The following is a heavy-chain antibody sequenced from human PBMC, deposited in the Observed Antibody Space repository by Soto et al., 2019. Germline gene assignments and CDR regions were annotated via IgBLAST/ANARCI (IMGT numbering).Heavy chain of an antibody. Sequence: GGSLRLSCAASGFTFRSYGMHWVRQAPGKGLEWLAVISNDGTNKYLADSVKGRLTLSRDNSRNTLSLEINNLRPEDTAVYYCGKDTLDCSGGDCPLYYYYGMDVWGQGTTVTVSS. J-gene: IGHJ6*02. V-gene: IGHV3-30*18. D-gene: IGHD2-15*01. CDR1: GFTFRSYG. CDR2: ISNDGTNK. CDR3: GKDTLDCSGGDCPLYYYYGMDV.